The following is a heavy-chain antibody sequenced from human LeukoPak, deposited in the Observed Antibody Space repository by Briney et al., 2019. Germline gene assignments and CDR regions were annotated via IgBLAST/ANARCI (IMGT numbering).Heavy chain of an antibody. V-gene: IGHV1-2*02. Sequence: ASVKVSCKASGYTFTSYGISWVRQAPGHGLEWMGWINPNSGDTKYAQNFRGRVTMTRDTSLSTAYMDLSRLRSDDTALYYCVRARKTRNIYGDYVFLFDYWGQGTLVTVSS. D-gene: IGHD4-17*01. CDR3: VRARKTRNIYGDYVFLFDY. CDR1: GYTFTSYG. J-gene: IGHJ4*02. CDR2: INPNSGDT.